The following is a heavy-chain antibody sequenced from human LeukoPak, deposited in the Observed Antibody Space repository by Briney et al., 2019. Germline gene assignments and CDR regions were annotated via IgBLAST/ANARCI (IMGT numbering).Heavy chain of an antibody. CDR3: ARNRPAARPEGFDY. CDR1: GGSISSSSYY. D-gene: IGHD6-6*01. Sequence: PSETLSPTCTVSGGSISSSSYYWGWIRQPPGKGLEWIGSIYYSGSTYYNPSLKSRVTISVDTSKNQFSLKLSSVTAADTAVYYCARNRPAARPEGFDYWGQGTLVTVSS. V-gene: IGHV4-39*01. CDR2: IYYSGST. J-gene: IGHJ4*02.